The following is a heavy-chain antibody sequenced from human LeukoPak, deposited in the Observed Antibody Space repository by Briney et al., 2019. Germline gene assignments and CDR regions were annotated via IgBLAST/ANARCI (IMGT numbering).Heavy chain of an antibody. Sequence: SETLSLTCAVYSGSFSGYYWTWFRQPPGKGLEWIGEFNHNWGAKYNPSLRSRVTISVDTSNNHLSLSLNSVTTADTAVYYCAASLWFGIYPDYWGQGSLVTVSS. CDR2: FNHNWGA. J-gene: IGHJ4*02. D-gene: IGHD3-10*01. CDR3: AASLWFGIYPDY. V-gene: IGHV4-34*01. CDR1: SGSFSGYY.